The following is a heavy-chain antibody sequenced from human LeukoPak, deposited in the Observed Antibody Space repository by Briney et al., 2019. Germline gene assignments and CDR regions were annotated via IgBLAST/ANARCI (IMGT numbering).Heavy chain of an antibody. J-gene: IGHJ6*02. V-gene: IGHV3-23*01. Sequence: GGSLRLSCAASGFTFSSFAMRWVRQAPGKGLVGFSAINDSGGSKYYADSVKGRSTISRDNSKNTLYLQMNSLRAEDTAVYYCAKDQPNIVVVVAATESAGYGMDVWGQGTTVTVSS. D-gene: IGHD2-15*01. CDR3: AKDQPNIVVVVAATESAGYGMDV. CDR1: GFTFSSFA. CDR2: INDSGGSK.